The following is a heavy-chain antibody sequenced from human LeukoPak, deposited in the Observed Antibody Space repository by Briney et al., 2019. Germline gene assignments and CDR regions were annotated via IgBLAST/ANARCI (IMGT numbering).Heavy chain of an antibody. V-gene: IGHV3-48*03. J-gene: IGHJ4*02. CDR2: ISSSGSTI. CDR3: ARAPPYCSGGSCYGGSDY. D-gene: IGHD2-15*01. CDR1: GFTFSSYE. Sequence: GGSLRLSCAASGFTFSSYEMNWVRQAPGKGLEWASYISSSGSTIYYADSVKGRFTISRDNAKNSLYLQMNSLRAEDTAVYYCARAPPYCSGGSCYGGSDYWGQGTLVTVSS.